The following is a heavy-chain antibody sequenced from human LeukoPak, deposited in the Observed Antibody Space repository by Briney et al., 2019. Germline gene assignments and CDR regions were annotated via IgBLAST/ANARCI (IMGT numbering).Heavy chain of an antibody. Sequence: SETLSLTCIVSGGSIGNYYWSWIRQPPGRGLEWAAYMHYSGNKNYSPSLKSRATVSIDTSQNQFSLTVDSVTAADTAVYFCARHGGSGSYFHHQRSFDLWGHGTVVIVSS. D-gene: IGHD3-10*01. CDR2: MHYSGNK. J-gene: IGHJ3*01. V-gene: IGHV4-59*08. CDR3: ARHGGSGSYFHHQRSFDL. CDR1: GGSIGNYY.